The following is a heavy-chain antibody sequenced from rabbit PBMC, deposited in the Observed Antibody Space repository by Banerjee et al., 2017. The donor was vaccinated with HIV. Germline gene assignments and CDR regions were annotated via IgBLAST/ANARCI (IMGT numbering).Heavy chain of an antibody. J-gene: IGHJ4*01. CDR1: GFDFSSNA. CDR2: IYTGSSGQT. CDR3: ARARYGGATAYGAGAFKL. D-gene: IGHD7-1*01. V-gene: IGHV1S40*01. Sequence: QSLEESGGDLVKPGASLTLTCTASGFDFSSNAMCWVRQAPGKGLEWIACIYTGSSGQTYYASWAKGRFTISKTSSTVDLKMTSLTAADTATYFCARARYGGATAYGAGAFKLWGPGTLVTVS.